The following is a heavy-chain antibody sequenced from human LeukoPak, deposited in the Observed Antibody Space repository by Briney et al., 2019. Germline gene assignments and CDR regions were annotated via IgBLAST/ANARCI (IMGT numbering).Heavy chain of an antibody. Sequence: GGSLRLTCAASGFTFSGYAMSLLRQAPGKGLEWVSAISGSGGSTYYADSVKGRFTISRDNSKNTLYLQMNSLRAEDPAVYYRAKDRVAVPRRDYWGQGTLVTVSS. CDR1: GFTFSGYA. D-gene: IGHD6-19*01. V-gene: IGHV3-23*01. CDR2: ISGSGGST. J-gene: IGHJ4*02. CDR3: AKDRVAVPRRDY.